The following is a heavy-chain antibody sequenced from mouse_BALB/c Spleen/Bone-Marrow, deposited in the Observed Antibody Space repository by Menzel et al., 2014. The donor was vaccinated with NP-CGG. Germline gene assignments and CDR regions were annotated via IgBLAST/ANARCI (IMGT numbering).Heavy chain of an antibody. CDR1: GYTFTNYY. CDR3: TTLGRFAY. Sequence: QVQLKQSGAELVKPGVSAKLSCKASGYTFTNYYMYWVKQRPGQDLEWIGEINPSNGGTNFNEKFKSKATLTVDKSSSTAYMQLSSLTSEDSAVYYCTTLGRFAYWGQGTLVTVSA. J-gene: IGHJ3*01. CDR2: INPSNGGT. D-gene: IGHD4-1*01. V-gene: IGHV1S81*02.